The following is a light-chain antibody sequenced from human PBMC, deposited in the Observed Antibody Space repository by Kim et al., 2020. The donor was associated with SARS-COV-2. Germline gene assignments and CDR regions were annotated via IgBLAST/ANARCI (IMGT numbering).Light chain of an antibody. CDR3: QQLNSYAPT. V-gene: IGKV1-9*01. J-gene: IGKJ2*01. CDR1: QGISGY. Sequence: SASVGDRVTITCRTSQGISGYLAWFQQQPGKAPKLLIYAASTLQGGVPSRFSGSGSGTEFTLTIGSLQPEDFATYYCQQLNSYAPTFGQGTKLEI. CDR2: AAS.